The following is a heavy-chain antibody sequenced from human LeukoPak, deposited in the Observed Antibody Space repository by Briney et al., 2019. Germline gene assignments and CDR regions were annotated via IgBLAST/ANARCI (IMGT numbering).Heavy chain of an antibody. CDR2: MNPSGGST. D-gene: IGHD6-6*01. J-gene: IGHJ6*03. CDR1: GYTFTSYY. V-gene: IGHV1-46*01. Sequence: ASVKVSCKASGYTFTSYYMHWVRQAPGQGLERMGIMNPSGGSTSNAQKFQGRVTMTRDMSTSTVYMELSSLRSEDTAVYYCARGGSSSSIYYFYMDVWGKGTTVTVSS. CDR3: ARGGSSSSIYYFYMDV.